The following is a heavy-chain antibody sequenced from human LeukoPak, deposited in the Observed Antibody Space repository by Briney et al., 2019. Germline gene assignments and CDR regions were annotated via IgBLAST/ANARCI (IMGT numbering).Heavy chain of an antibody. Sequence: GGSLRLSCAASGFTFSSYSMNWVRQAPGKGLEWVSYISSSSSTIYYADSVKGRFTISRDNAKNSLYLQMNSLRVEDTAVYYCARALGYRGVSSAFDIWGQGTMVTVSS. V-gene: IGHV3-48*01. CDR1: GFTFSSYS. CDR2: ISSSSSTI. J-gene: IGHJ3*02. CDR3: ARALGYRGVSSAFDI. D-gene: IGHD3-10*01.